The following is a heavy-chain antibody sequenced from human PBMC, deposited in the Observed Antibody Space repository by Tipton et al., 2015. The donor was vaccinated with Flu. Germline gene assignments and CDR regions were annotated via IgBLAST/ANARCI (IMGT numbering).Heavy chain of an antibody. Sequence: LRLSCTVSGGSISSYYWSWIRQPPGKGLEWIGYIYYSGSTNYNPSLKSRVTISVDTSKNQFSLKLSSVTAADTAVYYCARAAPDYGDYVTPHYYYYYMDVWGKGTTVTVSS. CDR1: GGSISSYY. J-gene: IGHJ6*03. V-gene: IGHV4-59*01. CDR3: ARAAPDYGDYVTPHYYYYYMDV. D-gene: IGHD4-17*01. CDR2: IYYSGST.